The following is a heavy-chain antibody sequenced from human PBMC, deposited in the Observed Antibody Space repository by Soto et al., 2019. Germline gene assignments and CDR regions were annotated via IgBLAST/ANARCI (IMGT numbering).Heavy chain of an antibody. V-gene: IGHV4-34*01. Sequence: PSETLSLTCAVYGGSFSGYYWSWIRQPPGKGLEWIGEINHSGSTNYNPSLKSRVTISVDTSKNQFSLKLSSVTTADTAVYYCARGLGYYDFWSGYLWFDPWGQGTLVTVS. J-gene: IGHJ5*02. CDR1: GGSFSGYY. CDR3: ARGLGYYDFWSGYLWFDP. CDR2: INHSGST. D-gene: IGHD3-3*01.